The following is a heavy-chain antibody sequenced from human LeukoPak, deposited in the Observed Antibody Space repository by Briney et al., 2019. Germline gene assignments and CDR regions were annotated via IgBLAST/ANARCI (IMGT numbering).Heavy chain of an antibody. V-gene: IGHV3-7*04. CDR3: ARGRVAAAGPYDAFDI. Sequence: GGSLRLSCAASGFTFSCYWMSWVRQALGKGLEWVANIKQDGSEKYYVDSVKGRFTISRDNAKNSLYLQMNSLRAEDTAVYYCARGRVAAAGPYDAFDICGQGTMVTVSS. D-gene: IGHD6-13*01. J-gene: IGHJ3*02. CDR2: IKQDGSEK. CDR1: GFTFSCYW.